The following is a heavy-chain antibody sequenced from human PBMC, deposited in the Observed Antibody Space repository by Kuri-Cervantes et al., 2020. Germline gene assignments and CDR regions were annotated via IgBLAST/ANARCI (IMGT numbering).Heavy chain of an antibody. J-gene: IGHJ4*02. CDR3: ARDLGGSADY. Sequence: SETLSLTCSVPGDSISTFYWSWIRQSPGARLEWIGYISNTGSTNYNTSLKSRVTISVDKSKNQFSLKLSSVTAADTAVYYCARDLGGSADYWGQGTLVTVSS. CDR1: GDSISTFY. V-gene: IGHV4-59*12. CDR2: ISNTGST. D-gene: IGHD3-16*01.